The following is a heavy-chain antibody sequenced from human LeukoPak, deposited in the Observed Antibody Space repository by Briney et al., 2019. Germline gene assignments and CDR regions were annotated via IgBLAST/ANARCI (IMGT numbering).Heavy chain of an antibody. V-gene: IGHV3-33*01. CDR1: GFIFSDYG. Sequence: GGPVTLSCAVSGFIFSDYGFHCLRQAPGKGLECVAVTRFDGSIKQYADSVKGRFTISRDDSKNTLYLQMNFLKSEDTAVYYCARWGGTRQYYFDYWGQGTLVTVSS. CDR2: TRFDGSIK. J-gene: IGHJ4*02. D-gene: IGHD1-1*01. CDR3: ARWGGTRQYYFDY.